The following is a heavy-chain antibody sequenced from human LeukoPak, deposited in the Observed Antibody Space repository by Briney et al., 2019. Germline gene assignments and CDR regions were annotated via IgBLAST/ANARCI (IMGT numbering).Heavy chain of an antibody. Sequence: ASVKVSCKASGGTFSSYAISWVRQAPGQGLEWMGRIIPILGIANYAQKFQGRVTITADKSTSTAYMELSSLRSEDTAAYYCARCTYYDSSGDYNFDYWGQGTLVTVSS. CDR1: GGTFSSYA. D-gene: IGHD3-22*01. V-gene: IGHV1-69*04. CDR2: IIPILGIA. CDR3: ARCTYYDSSGDYNFDY. J-gene: IGHJ4*02.